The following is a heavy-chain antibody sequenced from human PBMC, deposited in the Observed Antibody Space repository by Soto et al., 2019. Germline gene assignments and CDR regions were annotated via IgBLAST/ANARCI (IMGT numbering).Heavy chain of an antibody. J-gene: IGHJ6*02. D-gene: IGHD3-22*01. Sequence: SETLSLTCTVSGGSISSYYWSWIRQPPGKGLEWIGYIYYSGSTNYNPSLKSRVTISVDTSKNQFSLKLSSVTAADTAVYYCARVRGYYDSSTYYYGMDVWGQGTTVTVSS. CDR3: ARVRGYYDSSTYYYGMDV. CDR2: IYYSGST. CDR1: GGSISSYY. V-gene: IGHV4-59*01.